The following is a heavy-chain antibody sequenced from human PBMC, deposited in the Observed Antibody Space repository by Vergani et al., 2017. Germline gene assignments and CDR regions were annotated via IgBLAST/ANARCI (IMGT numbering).Heavy chain of an antibody. D-gene: IGHD2-15*01. CDR3: AIIYSYSTPYLHGGYDG. CDR2: IRSRYPRA. V-gene: IGHV3-23*01. CDR1: GFTFSACP. Sequence: EVQLLQSGGGVIQPGGSVRLSCAASGFTFSACPMTWVRQAPGKGLEWVSAIRSRYPRAYYADSVKGRLTISRDNSKNMLYLQMNSLRAEDTAVYYCAIIYSYSTPYLHGGYDGWGQGTPVSVSP. J-gene: IGHJ4*02.